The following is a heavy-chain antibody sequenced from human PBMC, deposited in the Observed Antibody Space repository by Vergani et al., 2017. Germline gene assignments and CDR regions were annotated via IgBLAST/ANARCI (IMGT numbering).Heavy chain of an antibody. CDR3: ARAPPYGDYVRWFDP. V-gene: IGHV4-34*01. D-gene: IGHD4-17*01. Sequence: QVQLQQWGAGLLKPSETLSLTCAVYGGSFSGYYWSWIRQPPGKGLGWIGEINHSGSTNYNPSLKSRVTISVDTSKNQFSLKLSSVTAADTAVYYCARAPPYGDYVRWFDPWGQGTLVTVSS. CDR2: INHSGST. CDR1: GGSFSGYY. J-gene: IGHJ5*02.